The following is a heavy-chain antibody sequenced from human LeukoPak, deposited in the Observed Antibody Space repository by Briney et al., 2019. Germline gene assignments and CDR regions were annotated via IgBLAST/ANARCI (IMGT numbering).Heavy chain of an antibody. Sequence: GASVKVSCKASGGTFSSYAISWVRQAPGQGLEWMGGIIPIFGTANYAQKFQGRVTITADESTSTAYMELSSLRSEDTAVYYCARAYYYGSGSYDRGQGTLVTVSS. V-gene: IGHV1-69*01. CDR1: GGTFSSYA. J-gene: IGHJ4*02. D-gene: IGHD3-10*01. CDR3: ARAYYYGSGSYD. CDR2: IIPIFGTA.